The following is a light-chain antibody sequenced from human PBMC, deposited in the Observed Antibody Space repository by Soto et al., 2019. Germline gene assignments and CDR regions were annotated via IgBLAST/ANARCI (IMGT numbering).Light chain of an antibody. CDR3: CSYAGSGAGV. V-gene: IGLV2-23*02. CDR2: EVS. Sequence: QSALTQPASVSGSPGQSITISCTGTSSDVGSYNLVSWYQRHPDKAPKLMIYEVSKRPSGVSNRFSGSKSGNTASLTISGLQAEDEADYYCCSYAGSGAGVFGGGTKLTVL. J-gene: IGLJ3*02. CDR1: SSDVGSYNL.